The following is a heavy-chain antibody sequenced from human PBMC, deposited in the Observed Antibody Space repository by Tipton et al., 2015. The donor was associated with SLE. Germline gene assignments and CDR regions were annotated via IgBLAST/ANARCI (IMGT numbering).Heavy chain of an antibody. CDR1: GGSFSGYY. J-gene: IGHJ4*02. D-gene: IGHD3-3*01. V-gene: IGHV4-34*01. Sequence: TLSLTCAVYGGSFSGYYWSWIRQPPGKGLEWIGEINHSGSTNYNPSLKSRVTISVDTPKNQFSLKLSSVTAADTAVYYCARGDPITIFGYWGQGTLVTVSS. CDR2: INHSGST. CDR3: ARGDPITIFGY.